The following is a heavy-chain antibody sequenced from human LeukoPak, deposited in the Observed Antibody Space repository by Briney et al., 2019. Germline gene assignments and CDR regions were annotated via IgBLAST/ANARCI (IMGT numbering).Heavy chain of an antibody. CDR2: ISSSGSTI. J-gene: IGHJ1*01. Sequence: PGGSLRLSCAASGFTFSDYYMSWIRQAPGKGLEWVSYISSSGSTIYYADSVKGRFTISRDNAKNSLYLQMNSLRAEDTAVYYCASRFTIRFPLVQHWGQGTLVTVSS. V-gene: IGHV3-11*04. CDR1: GFTFSDYY. D-gene: IGHD3-3*01. CDR3: ASRFTIRFPLVQH.